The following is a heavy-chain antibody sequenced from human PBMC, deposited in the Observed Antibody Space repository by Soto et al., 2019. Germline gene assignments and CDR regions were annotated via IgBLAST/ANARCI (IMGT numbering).Heavy chain of an antibody. CDR2: FDPEDGET. CDR3: ATSYDSSGYLSF. J-gene: IGHJ4*02. V-gene: IGHV1-24*01. D-gene: IGHD3-22*01. Sequence: GASVKVSCKVSGYTLTELSMHLVRQAPGKGLEWMGGFDPEDGETIYAQKFQGRVTMTEDTSTDTAYMELSSLRSEDTAVYYCATSYDSSGYLSFWGQGSLVTVSS. CDR1: GYTLTELS.